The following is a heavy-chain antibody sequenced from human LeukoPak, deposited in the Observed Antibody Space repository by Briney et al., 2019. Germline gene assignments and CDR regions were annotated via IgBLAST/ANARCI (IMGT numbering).Heavy chain of an antibody. V-gene: IGHV3-23*01. D-gene: IGHD2-21*02. CDR2: ISGSGGST. Sequence: GGSLRLSCAASGFTFSSYAMSWVRQAPGKGLEWVSAISGSGGSTYYADSVKGRFTISRDNSKNTLYLQMNSLRAEGTAVHYCAKDRGGGGDWYWYFDLWGRGTLVTVSS. CDR1: GFTFSSYA. CDR3: AKDRGGGGDWYWYFDL. J-gene: IGHJ2*01.